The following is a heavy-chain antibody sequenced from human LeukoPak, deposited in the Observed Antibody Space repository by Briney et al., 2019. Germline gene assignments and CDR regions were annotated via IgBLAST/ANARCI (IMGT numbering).Heavy chain of an antibody. CDR1: GGSISTSNYY. Sequence: TSETLSLTCTVSGGSISTSNYYWGWIRQPPGKGLEWIGNIFYSGSTYYSPSLRSRVILSVDTSKNQFSLKLISVTVADTAIYYCARGQGATVPQVGKNWFDPWGQGTRVTVSS. V-gene: IGHV4-39*07. CDR2: IFYSGST. J-gene: IGHJ5*02. CDR3: ARGQGATVPQVGKNWFDP. D-gene: IGHD1-26*01.